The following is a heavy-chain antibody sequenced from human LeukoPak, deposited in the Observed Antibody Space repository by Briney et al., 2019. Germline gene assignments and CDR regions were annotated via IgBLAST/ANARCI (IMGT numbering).Heavy chain of an antibody. CDR3: ARALAYCGGDCYSDPVKKYYFDY. CDR2: IIPIFGTA. J-gene: IGHJ4*02. D-gene: IGHD2-21*02. Sequence: SSVKVSCKASGGTFSSYAISWVRQAPGQGLEWMGGIIPIFGTANYAQKFQGRVTITTDESTSTAYMELSGLRSEDTAVYYCARALAYCGGDCYSDPVKKYYFDYWGQGTLVTVSS. V-gene: IGHV1-69*05. CDR1: GGTFSSYA.